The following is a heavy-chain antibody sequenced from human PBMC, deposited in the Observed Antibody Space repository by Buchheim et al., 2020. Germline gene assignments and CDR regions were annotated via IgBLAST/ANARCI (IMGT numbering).Heavy chain of an antibody. J-gene: IGHJ4*02. CDR1: GFTFSSYA. V-gene: IGHV3-30*04. Sequence: QVQLVESGGGVVQPGRSLRLSCAASGFTFSSYAMHWVRQAPGKGLEWVAVISYDGSNKYYADSVKGRFTISRDNSKNTLYLQMNSLRAEDTAMYYCARDSSGLGYCSGGSYYQDFDYWGQGTL. CDR3: ARDSSGLGYCSGGSYYQDFDY. CDR2: ISYDGSNK. D-gene: IGHD2-15*01.